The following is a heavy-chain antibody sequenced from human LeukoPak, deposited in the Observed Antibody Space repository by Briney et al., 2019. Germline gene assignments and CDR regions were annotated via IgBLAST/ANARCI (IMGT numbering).Heavy chain of an antibody. CDR3: ARGRPHGNDY. Sequence: GGSLRLSCAASGFTFSSYSMNWVRQAPGKGLEWVSSISSSSSYIYYADSVKSRFTISRDNAKNSLYLQMNSLRAEDTAVYYCARGRPHGNDYWGQGTLVTVSS. CDR2: ISSSSSYI. CDR1: GFTFSSYS. D-gene: IGHD4-23*01. V-gene: IGHV3-21*01. J-gene: IGHJ4*02.